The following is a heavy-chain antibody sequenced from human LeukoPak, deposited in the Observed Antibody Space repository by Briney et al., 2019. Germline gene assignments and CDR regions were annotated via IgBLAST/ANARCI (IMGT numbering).Heavy chain of an antibody. CDR2: IYYSGST. V-gene: IGHV4-59*12. CDR1: GGSISSYY. Sequence: SETLSLTCTVSGGSISSYYWSWIRQPPGKGLEWIGYIYYSGSTNYNPSLKSRVTISVDTSKNQFSLELSSVTAADTAVYYCASPPAAAGIYYFDYWGQGTLVTVSS. CDR3: ASPPAAAGIYYFDY. D-gene: IGHD6-13*01. J-gene: IGHJ4*02.